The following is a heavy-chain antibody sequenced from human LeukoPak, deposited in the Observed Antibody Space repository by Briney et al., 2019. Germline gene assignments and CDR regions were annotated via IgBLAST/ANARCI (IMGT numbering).Heavy chain of an antibody. CDR2: INWNGGST. CDR3: ASSCSSTSCYGRDV. J-gene: IGHJ6*04. V-gene: IGHV3-20*01. CDR1: GFTFNDYG. Sequence: GGSLRLSCAASGFTFNDYGMSWVRQAPGKGLEWVSGINWNGGSTGYADSVKGRFTISRDNAKNSLYLQMNSLRAEDTALYHCASSCSSTSCYGRDVWGKGTTVTVSS. D-gene: IGHD2-2*01.